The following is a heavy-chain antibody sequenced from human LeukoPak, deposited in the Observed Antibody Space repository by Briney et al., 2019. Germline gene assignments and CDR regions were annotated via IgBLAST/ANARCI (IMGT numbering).Heavy chain of an antibody. V-gene: IGHV1-18*01. CDR3: ATLGDVLRLFPLISLDGMDV. J-gene: IGHJ6*02. Sequence: ASVKVSCKASGYTFSSYGISWVRQAPGQGLEWMGWISAYSGNTHYAQKFQGRVTMTTDTSTTTAYMELRSLRSDDTAVYYCATLGDVLRLFPLISLDGMDVWGQGTTVTVSS. CDR2: ISAYSGNT. D-gene: IGHD3-3*01. CDR1: GYTFSSYG.